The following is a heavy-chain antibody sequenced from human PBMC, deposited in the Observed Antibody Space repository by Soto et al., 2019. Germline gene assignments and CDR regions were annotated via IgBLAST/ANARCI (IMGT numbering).Heavy chain of an antibody. CDR2: ISSSSSYI. Sequence: GWSLRLSCAASGFTFSSYSMNWVRQAPGKGLEWVSSISSSSSYIYYADSVEGRFTISRDNAKNSLYLQMNSLRAEDTAVYYCAREADTAMVRYYGMDVWGQGTTVTVS. J-gene: IGHJ6*02. D-gene: IGHD5-18*01. CDR3: AREADTAMVRYYGMDV. V-gene: IGHV3-21*01. CDR1: GFTFSSYS.